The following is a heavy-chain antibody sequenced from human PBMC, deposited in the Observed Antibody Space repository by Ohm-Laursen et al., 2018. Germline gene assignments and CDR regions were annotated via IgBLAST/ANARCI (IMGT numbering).Heavy chain of an antibody. CDR1: GFTFSSYV. J-gene: IGHJ6*02. D-gene: IGHD1-1*01. Sequence: SLRLSCAASGFTFSSYVMSWVRQAPGKGLEWVSGISGSGSSTYYADSVKGRFTISRDNSKNTLYLQMSSLRAKDTAVYYCAKGRTTMDVWGQGTTVTVSS. V-gene: IGHV3-23*01. CDR3: AKGRTTMDV. CDR2: ISGSGSST.